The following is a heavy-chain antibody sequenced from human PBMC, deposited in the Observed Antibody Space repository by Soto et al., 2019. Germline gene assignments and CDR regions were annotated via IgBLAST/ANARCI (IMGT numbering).Heavy chain of an antibody. CDR2: IYYSGST. CDR1: GGSISSGGYY. V-gene: IGHV4-31*03. Sequence: SETLSLTCTDSGGSISSGGYYWSWIRQHPGKGLEWIGYIYYSGSTYYNPSLKSRVTISVDTSKNQFSLKLSSVTAADTAVYYCARGKPTYRPNYYFDYWGQGTLVTVSS. D-gene: IGHD3-16*02. CDR3: ARGKPTYRPNYYFDY. J-gene: IGHJ4*02.